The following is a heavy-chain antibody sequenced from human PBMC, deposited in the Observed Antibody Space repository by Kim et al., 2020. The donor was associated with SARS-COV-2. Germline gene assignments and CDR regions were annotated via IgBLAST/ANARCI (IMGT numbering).Heavy chain of an antibody. Sequence: GGSLRLSCAASGFSVSSYWMSWVRQAPGKGLEWVANIKQDGSEKYYVDSVKGRFTISRDDTKNSLYLQMNSLRAEDTAVYYCAREDGSGSYFVWGYYYYVMDVWGQGATVTVSS. CDR2: IKQDGSEK. CDR3: AREDGSGSYFVWGYYYYVMDV. J-gene: IGHJ6*01. CDR1: GFSVSSYW. D-gene: IGHD3-10*01. V-gene: IGHV3-7*03.